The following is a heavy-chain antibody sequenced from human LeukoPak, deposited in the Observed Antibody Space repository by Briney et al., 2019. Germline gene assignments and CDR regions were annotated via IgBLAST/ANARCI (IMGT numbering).Heavy chain of an antibody. CDR1: GFTFSGSA. CDR3: TRPYIGGWY. J-gene: IGHJ4*02. D-gene: IGHD6-19*01. V-gene: IGHV3-73*01. Sequence: GGSLRLSCAASGFTFSGSAMHWVRQASGKGLEWVGRIRSKANNYATAYGASVEGRFTISRDDSKNTAYLQMNSLKTEDTAVYYCTRPYIGGWYWGQGTLVTVSS. CDR2: IRSKANNYAT.